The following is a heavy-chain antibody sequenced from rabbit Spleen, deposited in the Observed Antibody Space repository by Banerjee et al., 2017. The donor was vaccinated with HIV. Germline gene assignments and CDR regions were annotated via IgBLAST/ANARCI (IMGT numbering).Heavy chain of an antibody. J-gene: IGHJ6*01. CDR2: IDAGSSGFT. V-gene: IGHV1S40*01. CDR3: ARDTASSFSSYGMDL. Sequence: QSLEESGGGLVKPGAYLTLTCKASGFSFNSGYDMCWVRQAPGKGLEWIACIDAGSSGFTYFATWAKGRFTISKTSSTTVTLQMTRLTAADTATYFCARDTASSFSSYGMDLWGPGTLVT. D-gene: IGHD8-1*01. CDR1: GFSFNSGYD.